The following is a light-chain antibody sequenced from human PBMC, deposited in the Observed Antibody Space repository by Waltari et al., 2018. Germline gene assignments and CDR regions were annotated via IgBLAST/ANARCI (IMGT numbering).Light chain of an antibody. CDR2: NDN. CDR3: QVWDSTDLVV. CDR1: SVGSKS. V-gene: IGLV3-21*02. J-gene: IGLJ2*01. Sequence: SYVLTQPPSVSVAPGQTARITCGGNSVGSKSLHWYHQKPGTAPVLVVYNDNDRPSGIPERFSGSNSGNTATLTISRVEVGDEADYFCQVWDSTDLVVFGGGTKLTVL.